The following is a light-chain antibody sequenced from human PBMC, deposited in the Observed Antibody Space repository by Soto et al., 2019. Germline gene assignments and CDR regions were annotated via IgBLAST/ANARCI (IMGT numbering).Light chain of an antibody. V-gene: IGKV1-5*01. CDR1: QSIASY. Sequence: DIQMTQSRSSLSASVGDRVTITCRASQSIASYLNLYQQKPGKAPKLLIFDASSLEGGVPSRFSGSGSGTEFTLTISSLQRDDFATDYCQQYNSYSWTFGQGTKVDIK. CDR3: QQYNSYSWT. CDR2: DAS. J-gene: IGKJ1*01.